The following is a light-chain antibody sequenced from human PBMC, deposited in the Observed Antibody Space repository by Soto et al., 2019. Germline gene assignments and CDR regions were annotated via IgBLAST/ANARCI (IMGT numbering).Light chain of an antibody. CDR3: QQFSSYPLS. J-gene: IGKJ4*01. CDR2: DAS. CDR1: QTLRTSY. V-gene: IGKV3-20*01. Sequence: EFXLTQSAGSLXLSPGEGGTLXCRASQTLRTSYSAWYHPQPCQAPKLLXYDASSRATGIPDRFSGGGSRTDFTLTISRLEPEDFAVYYCQQFSSYPLSFGGGTKVDI.